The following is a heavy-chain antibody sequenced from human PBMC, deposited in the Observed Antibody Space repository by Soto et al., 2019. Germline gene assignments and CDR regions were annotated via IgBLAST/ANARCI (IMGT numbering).Heavy chain of an antibody. D-gene: IGHD1-7*01. CDR2: IWYDGSNK. V-gene: IGHV3-33*01. CDR1: GFTFSSYG. Sequence: GGSLRLSCAASGFTFSSYGMHWVRQAPGKGLEWVAVIWYDGSNKYYADSVKGRFTISRDNSKNTLYLQMNSLRAEDTAVYYCARDPGGTTKRAFDYWGQGTLVTVSS. CDR3: ARDPGGTTKRAFDY. J-gene: IGHJ4*02.